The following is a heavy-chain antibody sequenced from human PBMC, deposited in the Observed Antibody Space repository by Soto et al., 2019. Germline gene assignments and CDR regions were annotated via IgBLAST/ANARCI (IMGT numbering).Heavy chain of an antibody. Sequence: ASVKVSCKASVYTFTNYGISWVRQAPGQGLEWMGWIDVYNGNTKYAQKVQGRVTMTTDTSTSTAYMGLRSLRSDDTAVYYCARGVGSGSYYNQYNWFDPWGQGTLVTVSS. CDR3: ARGVGSGSYYNQYNWFDP. J-gene: IGHJ5*02. CDR2: IDVYNGNT. V-gene: IGHV1-18*01. D-gene: IGHD3-10*01. CDR1: VYTFTNYG.